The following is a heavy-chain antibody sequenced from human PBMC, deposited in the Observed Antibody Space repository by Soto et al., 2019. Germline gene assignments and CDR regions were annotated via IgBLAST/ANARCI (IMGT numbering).Heavy chain of an antibody. D-gene: IGHD6-13*01. CDR2: IYYSGST. CDR3: ARLEGAAGTFYFDY. J-gene: IGHJ4*02. CDR1: GGSISSYY. V-gene: IGHV4-59*08. Sequence: SETLSLTCTVSGGSISSYYWSWIRQPPGKGLEWIGYIYYSGSTNYNPSLKSRVTISVDTSKNQFSLKLSSVTAADTAVYYCARLEGAAGTFYFDYWGQGTLVTVSS.